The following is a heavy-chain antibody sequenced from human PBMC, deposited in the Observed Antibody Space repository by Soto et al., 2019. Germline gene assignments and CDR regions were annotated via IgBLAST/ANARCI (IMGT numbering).Heavy chain of an antibody. D-gene: IGHD3-10*01. CDR3: ARHRFGAAAPGLDP. V-gene: IGHV4-39*01. CDR1: GGSISSSSYY. Sequence: SETLSLTCTVSGGSISSSSYYWGWIRQPPGKGLEWIGSIYYSGSTYYNPSLKSRVTISVDTSKNQFSLKLSSVTAADTAVYYCARHRFGAAAPGLDPWGQGTLVTVSP. J-gene: IGHJ5*02. CDR2: IYYSGST.